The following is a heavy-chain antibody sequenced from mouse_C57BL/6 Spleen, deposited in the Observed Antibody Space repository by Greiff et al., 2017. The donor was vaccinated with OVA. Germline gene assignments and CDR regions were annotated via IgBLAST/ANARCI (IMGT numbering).Heavy chain of an antibody. V-gene: IGHV5-9-1*02. Sequence: EVMLVESGEGLVKSGGSLKLSCAASGFTFSSYAMSWVRQTPEKRLEWVAYISSGGDYIYYADTVKGRFTISRDNARNTLYLQMSSLKSEDTAMYYCTRAGNGYAMDYWGQGTSVTVSS. D-gene: IGHD2-1*01. CDR2: ISSGGDYI. J-gene: IGHJ4*01. CDR3: TRAGNGYAMDY. CDR1: GFTFSSYA.